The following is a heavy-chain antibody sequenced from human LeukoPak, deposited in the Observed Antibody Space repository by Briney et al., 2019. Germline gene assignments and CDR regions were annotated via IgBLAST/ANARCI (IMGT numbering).Heavy chain of an antibody. J-gene: IGHJ4*02. Sequence: ASVKVSCKASGGTFSSYAISWVRQAPGQGLEWMGWMNPNSGNTGYAQKFQGRVTITRNTSISTAYMELSSLRSEDTAVYYCARGGSYYSDYWGQGTLVTVSS. V-gene: IGHV1-8*03. CDR2: MNPNSGNT. D-gene: IGHD1-26*01. CDR1: GGTFSSYA. CDR3: ARGGSYYSDY.